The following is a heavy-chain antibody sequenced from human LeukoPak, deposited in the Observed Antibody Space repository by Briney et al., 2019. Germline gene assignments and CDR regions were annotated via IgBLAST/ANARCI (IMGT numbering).Heavy chain of an antibody. Sequence: PGRSLRLSCAASGFTFSSYAMHWVRQAPGKGLEWVAVISYDGSNKYYADSVKGRFTISRDNSKNTLYLQMNSLRAEDTAVYYCARGDFWGVVPASDYWGQGTLVTVSS. V-gene: IGHV3-30-3*01. CDR1: GFTFSSYA. CDR2: ISYDGSNK. CDR3: ARGDFWGVVPASDY. D-gene: IGHD2-2*01. J-gene: IGHJ4*02.